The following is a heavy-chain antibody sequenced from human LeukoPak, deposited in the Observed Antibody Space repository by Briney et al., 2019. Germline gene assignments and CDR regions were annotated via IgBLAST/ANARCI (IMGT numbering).Heavy chain of an antibody. CDR2: ISYDGSNK. CDR1: GFTFSSYG. Sequence: GGSLRLSCAASGFTFSSYGMHWVRQAPGKGLEWVAVISYDGSNKYYADSVKGRFTISRDNSKNTLYLQMNSLRAEDTAVYYCAKDSSYGDFGYWGQGTLVTVSP. V-gene: IGHV3-30*18. J-gene: IGHJ4*02. D-gene: IGHD4-17*01. CDR3: AKDSSYGDFGY.